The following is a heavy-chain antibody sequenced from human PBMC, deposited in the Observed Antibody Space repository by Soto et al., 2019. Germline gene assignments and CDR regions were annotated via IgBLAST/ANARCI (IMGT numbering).Heavy chain of an antibody. CDR2: IFYSGTT. D-gene: IGHD3-3*01. CDR3: ARSGRP. Sequence: QVQLQESGPGLVKPSQTLSLTCTVSGGSISSGGYYWSWIRQHPGKGLEWIGYIFYSGTTYYNPYPNRRVNLCGGPAKDQFSPKPRSVDAAATGVDFLARSGRPRGQGTLVTVSS. J-gene: IGHJ5*02. V-gene: IGHV4-31*03. CDR1: GGSISSGGYY.